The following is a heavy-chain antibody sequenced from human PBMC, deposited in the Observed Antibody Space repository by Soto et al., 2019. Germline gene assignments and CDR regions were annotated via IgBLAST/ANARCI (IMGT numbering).Heavy chain of an antibody. CDR2: IYYSGST. Sequence: SETLSLTCTVSGGSISSSSYYWGWIRQPPGKGMKWIGSIYYSGSTYYNPSLKSRVTISVDTSKNQFSLKLSSVTAADTAVYYCARLSGDILTGYYKPYYYGMDVWGQGTTVTVSS. D-gene: IGHD3-9*01. V-gene: IGHV4-39*01. J-gene: IGHJ6*02. CDR1: GGSISSSSYY. CDR3: ARLSGDILTGYYKPYYYGMDV.